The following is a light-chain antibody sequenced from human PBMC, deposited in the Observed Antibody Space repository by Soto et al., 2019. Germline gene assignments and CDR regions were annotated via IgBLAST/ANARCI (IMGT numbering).Light chain of an antibody. J-gene: IGKJ1*01. CDR2: GAS. CDR3: QQYMSSVT. CDR1: QSVDSTF. Sequence: ELVLTQSPGSLSLSPGQRATLSCRASQSVDSTFFAWFQKKPGQAPRLLIYGASKRDTGVPDRFSGSGSGTDFTLTISRLEPDELAVYYCQQYMSSVTFGQGTKVEI. V-gene: IGKV3-20*01.